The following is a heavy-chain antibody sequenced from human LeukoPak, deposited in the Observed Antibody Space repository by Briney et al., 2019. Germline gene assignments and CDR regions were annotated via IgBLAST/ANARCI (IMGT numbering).Heavy chain of an antibody. D-gene: IGHD4-11*01. CDR3: ARVSRDFYSNYYYYYGMDV. J-gene: IGHJ6*02. V-gene: IGHV3-7*01. Sequence: GGSLRLSCAASGFTFSSYWMSWVRQAPGKGLEWVANIKQDGSEKYYADSVKGRFTISRDNAKNSLYLQMNSLRAEDTAVYYCARVSRDFYSNYYYYYGMDVWGQGTTVTVSS. CDR1: GFTFSSYW. CDR2: IKQDGSEK.